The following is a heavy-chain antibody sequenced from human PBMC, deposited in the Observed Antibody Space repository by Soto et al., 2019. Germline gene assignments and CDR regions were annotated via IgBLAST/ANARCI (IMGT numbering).Heavy chain of an antibody. CDR3: ARDPQYYYDSSGYYGGWFVP. CDR2: MNPNSGNT. Sequence: QVQLVQSGAEVKKPGASVKVSCKASGYTFTSYDINWVRQATGQGLEWMGWMNPNSGNTGYAQKFQGRVTMTGNTSISTAYMELSSLRSEDTAVYYCARDPQYYYDSSGYYGGWFVPWGQGTLVTVSS. CDR1: GYTFTSYD. J-gene: IGHJ5*02. V-gene: IGHV1-8*01. D-gene: IGHD3-22*01.